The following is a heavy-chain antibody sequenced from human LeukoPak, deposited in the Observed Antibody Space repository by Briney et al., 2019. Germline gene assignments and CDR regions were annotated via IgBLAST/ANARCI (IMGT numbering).Heavy chain of an antibody. Sequence: SETLSLTCAVYGESFSGYYWSWIRQPPGKGLEWIGEINHSGSTNYNPSLKSRVTISVDTSKNQFSLKLSSVTAADTAVYYCAAPSRGYSYGFRPHSFDYWGQGTLVTVSS. CDR3: AAPSRGYSYGFRPHSFDY. CDR2: INHSGST. D-gene: IGHD5-18*01. CDR1: GESFSGYY. V-gene: IGHV4-34*01. J-gene: IGHJ4*02.